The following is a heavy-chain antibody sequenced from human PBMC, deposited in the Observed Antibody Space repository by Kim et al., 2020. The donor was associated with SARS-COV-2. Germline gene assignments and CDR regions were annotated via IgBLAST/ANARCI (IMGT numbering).Heavy chain of an antibody. Sequence: GGSLRLSCAASGFTFSSYGMHWVRQAPGKGLEWVAVISYDGSNKYYADSVKGRFTISRDNSKNTLYLQMNSLRAEDTAVYYCAKDYGWLLPNNWFDPWAQGTLVTVSS. J-gene: IGHJ5*02. CDR2: ISYDGSNK. D-gene: IGHD3-22*01. V-gene: IGHV3-30*18. CDR3: AKDYGWLLPNNWFDP. CDR1: GFTFSSYG.